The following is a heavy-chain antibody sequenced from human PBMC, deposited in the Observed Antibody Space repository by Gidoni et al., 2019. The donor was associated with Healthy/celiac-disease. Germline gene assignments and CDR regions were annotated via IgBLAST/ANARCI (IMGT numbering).Heavy chain of an antibody. J-gene: IGHJ4*02. D-gene: IGHD2-15*01. V-gene: IGHV1-69*06. CDR1: GGTFSRDA. CDR2: IIPIFGTA. CDR3: ARGPSPSTNCSGGSCYSHFDY. Sequence: QVQLVQSGAEVQKPGSSVKVSCKASGGTFSRDAISWVRQAPGQGLEWMGGIIPIFGTANYAQKFQGRVTITADKSTSTAYMELSSLRSEDTAVYYCARGPSPSTNCSGGSCYSHFDYWGQGTLVTVSS.